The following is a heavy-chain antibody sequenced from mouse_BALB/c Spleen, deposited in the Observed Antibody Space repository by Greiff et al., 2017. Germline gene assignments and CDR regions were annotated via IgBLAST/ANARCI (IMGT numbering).Heavy chain of an antibody. Sequence: EVKVEESGGGLVQPGGSMKLSCVASGFTFSSYWMSWVRQSPEKGLEWVAEIRLKSDNYATHYAESVKGKFTISRDDSKSRLYLQMNSLRAEDTGIYYCTGNYAMDYWGQGTSVTVSS. V-gene: IGHV6-3*01. J-gene: IGHJ4*01. CDR2: IRLKSDNYAT. CDR3: TGNYAMDY. CDR1: GFTFSSYW.